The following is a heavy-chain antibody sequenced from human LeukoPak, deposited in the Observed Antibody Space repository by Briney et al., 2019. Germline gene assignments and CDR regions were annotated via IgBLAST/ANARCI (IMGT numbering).Heavy chain of an antibody. D-gene: IGHD3-9*01. V-gene: IGHV3-13*04. J-gene: IGHJ4*02. CDR2: IGYGGDR. CDR3: ARGNILTGYTY. Sequence: GGSLRLSCAASGFTFSDYDMHWVRQAAGKGLEWVSAIGYGGDRHYSDSVKGRFTISRENAKNSLYLQMDSLGAGDTAVYYCARGNILTGYTYWGQGALVTVSS. CDR1: GFTFSDYD.